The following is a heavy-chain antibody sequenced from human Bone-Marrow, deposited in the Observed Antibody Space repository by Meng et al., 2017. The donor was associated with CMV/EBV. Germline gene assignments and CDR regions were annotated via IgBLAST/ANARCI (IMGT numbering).Heavy chain of an antibody. CDR2: LYDSGRT. V-gene: IGHV4-39*07. J-gene: IGHJ5*02. Sequence: SETLSLTCTVSGGSINSSSYFWGWISQPPGKGLEWIGSLYDSGRTYYNPSLKSRVTISVDTSKNRFSLKLSSVTVADTAVYYCARAFCAGGDCYSPNWFDPWAQGTLVTFSS. D-gene: IGHD2-21*02. CDR1: GGSINSSSYF. CDR3: ARAFCAGGDCYSPNWFDP.